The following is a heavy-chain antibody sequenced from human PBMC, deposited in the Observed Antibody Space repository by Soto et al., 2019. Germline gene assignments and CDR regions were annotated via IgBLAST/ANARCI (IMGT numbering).Heavy chain of an antibody. D-gene: IGHD3-16*01. CDR3: TRDPRITDF. V-gene: IGHV3-11*01. CDR2: INPGGYVI. J-gene: IGHJ4*02. Sequence: QVRLVESGGGLVKPEGSLTLSCAASGFSLRDYYMTWIRQAPGKGLELLSYINPGGYVIKYVDYVKGRFTISRDNAKNSLYLHMNNLRAEDTAVYYCTRDPRITDFWGQGTLVTVSS. CDR1: GFSLRDYY.